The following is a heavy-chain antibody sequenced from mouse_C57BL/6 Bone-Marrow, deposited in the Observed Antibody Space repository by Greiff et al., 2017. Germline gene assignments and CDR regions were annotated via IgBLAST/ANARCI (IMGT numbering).Heavy chain of an antibody. CDR1: GYAFSSSW. Sequence: VQLQQSGPELVKPGASVKISCKASGYAFSSSWMNWVKQRPGKGLEWIGRIYPGDGDTNYNGKFKGKATLTADKSSSTTYMQLSSLTSEDSAIFFSARPHYYCSSYDYFDFWGQGTTLTVSS. CDR3: ARPHYYCSSYDYFDF. J-gene: IGHJ2*01. CDR2: IYPGDGDT. V-gene: IGHV1-82*01. D-gene: IGHD1-1*01.